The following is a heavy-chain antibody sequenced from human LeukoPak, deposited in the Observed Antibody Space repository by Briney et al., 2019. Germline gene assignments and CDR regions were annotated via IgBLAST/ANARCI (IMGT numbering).Heavy chain of an antibody. CDR3: ANAMSIVDPFDY. CDR2: INEDGTNT. V-gene: IGHV3-43*02. J-gene: IGHJ4*02. D-gene: IGHD1-26*01. CDR1: GFTFSSYA. Sequence: GGSLRLSCAASGFTFSSYAMSWVRQAPGKGLEWVSLINEDGTNTSYADSVKGRFSISRDNSKNSLFLQMNSLRTEDTALYYCANAMSIVDPFDYWGLGTLVTVSS.